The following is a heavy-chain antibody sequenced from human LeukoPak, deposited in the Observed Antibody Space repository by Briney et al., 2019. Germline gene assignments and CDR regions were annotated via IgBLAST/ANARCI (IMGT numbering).Heavy chain of an antibody. D-gene: IGHD1-1*01. V-gene: IGHV3-21*01. CDR2: ISSSTNYI. Sequence: KPGGSLRLSCAASGLTFSSYSMNWVRQAPGKGLEWVSSISSSTNYIYYADSVKGRFTISRDNANNSLYLQMNSLRAEDTAVYYCARDYTRTTGWFDPWGQGTLVTVSS. CDR3: ARDYTRTTGWFDP. J-gene: IGHJ5*02. CDR1: GLTFSSYS.